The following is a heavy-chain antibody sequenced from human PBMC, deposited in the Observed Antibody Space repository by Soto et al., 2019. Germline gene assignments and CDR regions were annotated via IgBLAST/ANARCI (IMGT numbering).Heavy chain of an antibody. Sequence: LRLSCAGSGFTFSNYAMSWVRQAPGKGLEWVSAISSAVNTYYADSVKGRFTISRDNSKNTLSLQMNSLRAEDTAVYYCAKQVRDGTSSPYYFDYWGQGTLVTVSS. CDR3: AKQVRDGTSSPYYFDY. CDR2: ISSAVNT. V-gene: IGHV3-23*01. D-gene: IGHD6-6*01. CDR1: GFTFSNYA. J-gene: IGHJ4*02.